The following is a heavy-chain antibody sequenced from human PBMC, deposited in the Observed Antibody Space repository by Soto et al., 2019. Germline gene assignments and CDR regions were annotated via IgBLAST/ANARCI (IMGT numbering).Heavy chain of an antibody. CDR1: GYSFTSYW. Sequence: GESLKISCKGSGYSFTSYWIGWVRQMPGKGLEWMGIIYPGDSDTRYSPSFQGQVTISADKSISTAYLQWGSLKASDTAMYYCARAFSYYDILTGYYARKHFDYWGQGTLVTVSS. CDR2: IYPGDSDT. J-gene: IGHJ4*02. V-gene: IGHV5-51*01. D-gene: IGHD3-9*01. CDR3: ARAFSYYDILTGYYARKHFDY.